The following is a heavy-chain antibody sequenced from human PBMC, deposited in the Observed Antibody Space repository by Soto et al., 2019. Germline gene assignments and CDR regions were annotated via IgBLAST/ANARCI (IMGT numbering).Heavy chain of an antibody. D-gene: IGHD3-10*01. V-gene: IGHV4-34*01. Sequence: SETLSLTCAVYGGSFSGYYWSWIRQPPGKGLEWIGEINHSGSTNYNPSLKSRVTISVDTSKNQFSLKLSSVTAADTAVYYCARAPNYYGSAWGQGALVTVSS. CDR2: INHSGST. CDR3: ARAPNYYGSA. CDR1: GGSFSGYY. J-gene: IGHJ5*02.